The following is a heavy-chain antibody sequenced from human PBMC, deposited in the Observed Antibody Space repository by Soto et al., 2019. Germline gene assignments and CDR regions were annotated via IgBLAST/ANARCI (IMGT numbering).Heavy chain of an antibody. CDR3: ASRPTTYYYDSSPRAFDI. V-gene: IGHV1-69*13. CDR2: IIPIFGTA. D-gene: IGHD3-22*01. J-gene: IGHJ3*02. CDR1: GGTFSSYA. Sequence: ASVKVSCKASGGTFSSYAISWVRQAPGQGLEWMGGIIPIFGTANYAQKFQGRVTITADESTSTAYMELSSLRSEDTAVYYCASRPTTYYYDSSPRAFDIWGQGTMVTVSS.